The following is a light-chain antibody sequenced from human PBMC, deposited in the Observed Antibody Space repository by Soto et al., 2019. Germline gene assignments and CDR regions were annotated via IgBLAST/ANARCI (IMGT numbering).Light chain of an antibody. V-gene: IGKV3-20*01. CDR1: QSVISNY. Sequence: EIVLTQSPGTLSLSPGERATLSCRASQSVISNYLAWYQQKPGQTPRLLIYGASSRATGIPDRFSGSGSGTDFTLTISSLEPDDFAVYYCHQYSRWSSTFDQGTKVEIK. CDR2: GAS. J-gene: IGKJ1*01. CDR3: HQYSRWSST.